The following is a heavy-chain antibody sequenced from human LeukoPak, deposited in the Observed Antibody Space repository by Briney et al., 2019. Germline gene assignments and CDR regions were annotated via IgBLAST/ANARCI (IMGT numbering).Heavy chain of an antibody. V-gene: IGHV1-46*01. D-gene: IGHD3-22*01. CDR3: ARGDDSSGYYESIDQAFDI. CDR1: GYTFTSYY. CDR2: INPSGGST. J-gene: IGHJ3*02. Sequence: GASVKVSCKASGYTFTSYYMHWVRQAPGQGLEWMGIINPSGGSTSYAQKFQGRVTMTRDMSTSTAYMELSSLRSEDTAVYYCARGDDSSGYYESIDQAFDIWGQGTMVTVSS.